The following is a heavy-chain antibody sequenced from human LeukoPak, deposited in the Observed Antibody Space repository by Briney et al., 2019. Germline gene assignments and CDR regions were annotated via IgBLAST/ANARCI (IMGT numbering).Heavy chain of an antibody. Sequence: GGSLRLSCAASGFTFSSYGMHWVRQAPGKGLEWVAVISYDGSNKYYADSVKGRFTISRDNSKNTLYLQMNSLRAEDTAVYYCAKAGFEYYYDSSGVYYYYMDVWGKGTTVTVSS. J-gene: IGHJ6*03. CDR3: AKAGFEYYYDSSGVYYYYMDV. CDR2: ISYDGSNK. D-gene: IGHD3-22*01. V-gene: IGHV3-30*18. CDR1: GFTFSSYG.